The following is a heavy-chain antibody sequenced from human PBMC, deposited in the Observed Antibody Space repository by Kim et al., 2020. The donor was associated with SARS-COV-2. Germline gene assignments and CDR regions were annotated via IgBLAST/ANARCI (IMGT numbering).Heavy chain of an antibody. V-gene: IGHV3-30*09. CDR2: ISYDGSE. J-gene: IGHJ3*01. CDR1: GFTFSNHA. CDR3: ARGSCYFDIYTFDV. D-gene: IGHD3-22*01. Sequence: GGSLRLSCAASGFTFSNHAVHWVRQAPGKGLEWVTLISYDGSEYFADSVKGRFAISRDNSKTTVFQQMISLRAEDTAAYYCARGSCYFDIYTFDVWGQGT.